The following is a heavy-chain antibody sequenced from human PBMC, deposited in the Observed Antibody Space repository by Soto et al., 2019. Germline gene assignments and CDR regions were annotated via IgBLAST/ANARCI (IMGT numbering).Heavy chain of an antibody. D-gene: IGHD6-19*01. V-gene: IGHV3-21*01. Sequence: GGSLRLSCAASGFTFSSYSMNWVRQAPGKGLEWVSSISSSSSYIYYADSVKGRFTISRDNAKNSLYLQMNSLRAEDTAVYYCARNVKVPRRSGWYYFDYWGQGTLVTVSS. CDR2: ISSSSSYI. CDR3: ARNVKVPRRSGWYYFDY. J-gene: IGHJ4*02. CDR1: GFTFSSYS.